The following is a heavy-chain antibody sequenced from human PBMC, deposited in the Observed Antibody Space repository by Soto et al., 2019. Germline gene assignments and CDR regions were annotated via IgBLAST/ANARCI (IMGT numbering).Heavy chain of an antibody. V-gene: IGHV4-34*01. CDR2: INHSGST. J-gene: IGHJ5*02. D-gene: IGHD3-3*01. CDR3: ARGLFVWSGYYRRAGFDP. CDR1: GGSFSGYY. Sequence: QVQLQQWGAGLLKPSETLSLTFAVYGGSFSGYYWSWIRQPPGKGLEWIGEINHSGSTNYNPSLKSRVTLSVDTSKNQFSLKLSSVTAADTAVYYCARGLFVWSGYYRRAGFDPWGQGSLVTVSS.